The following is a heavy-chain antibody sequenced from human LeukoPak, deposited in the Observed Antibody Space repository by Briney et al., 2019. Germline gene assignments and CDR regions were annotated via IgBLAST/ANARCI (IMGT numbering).Heavy chain of an antibody. D-gene: IGHD3-3*01. Sequence: GGSLRLSCAASGFTFSSDSMNWVRQAPGKGLEWVSAISGSGGSTYYADSVKGRFTISRDNSKNTLYLQMNSLRAEDTAVYYCAKDRGSITIFGVVMGWFDPWGQGTLVTVSS. J-gene: IGHJ5*02. CDR1: GFTFSSDS. V-gene: IGHV3-23*01. CDR3: AKDRGSITIFGVVMGWFDP. CDR2: ISGSGGST.